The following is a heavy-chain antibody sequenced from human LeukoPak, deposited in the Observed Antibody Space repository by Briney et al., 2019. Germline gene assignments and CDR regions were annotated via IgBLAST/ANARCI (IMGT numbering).Heavy chain of an antibody. D-gene: IGHD3-3*01. J-gene: IGHJ4*02. Sequence: PSETLSPTCTVSGGSISSSSYYWGWIRQPPGKGLEWIGSIYYSGSTYYNPSLKSRVTISVDTSKNQFSLKLSSMTAADTAVYYCARVLTDFWSGYYFDYWGQGTLVTVSS. CDR1: GGSISSSSYY. CDR3: ARVLTDFWSGYYFDY. CDR2: IYYSGST. V-gene: IGHV4-39*01.